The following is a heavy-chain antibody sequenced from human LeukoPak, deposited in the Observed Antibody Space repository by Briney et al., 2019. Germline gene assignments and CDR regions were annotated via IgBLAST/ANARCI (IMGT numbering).Heavy chain of an antibody. Sequence: ASVKVSCKASGYTFTSYGFSWVRQAPGQGLEWMGWISAYNGNTKYAQKLQGRVTMTTDTSTSTASMELRSLRSDDTAVYYCARDVDYYDSSGYYLFNWFDPWGQGTLVTVSS. CDR2: ISAYNGNT. CDR1: GYTFTSYG. CDR3: ARDVDYYDSSGYYLFNWFDP. V-gene: IGHV1-18*01. D-gene: IGHD3-22*01. J-gene: IGHJ5*02.